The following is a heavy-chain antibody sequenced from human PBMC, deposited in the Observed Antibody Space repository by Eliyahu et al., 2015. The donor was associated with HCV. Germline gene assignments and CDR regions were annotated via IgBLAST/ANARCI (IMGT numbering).Heavy chain of an antibody. D-gene: IGHD6-6*01. CDR2: FDPEDGET. CDR3: ATEYRVSLEYSSSRAFDI. Sequence: SMHWVRQAPGKGLEWMGVFDPEDGETIYAQKFQGRVTMTEDTSTDTAYMELSSLRSEDTAVYYCATEYRVSLEYSSSRAFDIWDQGTMVTVSS. CDR1: S. J-gene: IGHJ3*02. V-gene: IGHV1-24*01.